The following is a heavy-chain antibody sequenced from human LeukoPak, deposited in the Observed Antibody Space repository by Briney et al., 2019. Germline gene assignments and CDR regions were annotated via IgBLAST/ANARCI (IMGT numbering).Heavy chain of an antibody. CDR1: GFTFSSYN. Sequence: GGSLRLSCAASGFTFSSYNMNWVRQAPGKGLEWVSYISSGSSTIYYADSVKGRFTISRDNAKNTLYLQMNSLRAEDTAVYYCARDSSGPLYWGQGTLVTVSS. D-gene: IGHD6-19*01. J-gene: IGHJ4*02. V-gene: IGHV3-48*01. CDR2: ISSGSSTI. CDR3: ARDSSGPLY.